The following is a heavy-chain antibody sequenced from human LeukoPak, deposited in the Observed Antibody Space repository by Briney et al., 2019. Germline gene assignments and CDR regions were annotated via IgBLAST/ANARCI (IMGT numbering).Heavy chain of an antibody. CDR1: GFTFSNSA. V-gene: IGHV1-58*01. CDR3: ARTISAAAGGFWFDP. CDR2: IVVGSGIT. Sequence: GTSVKVSCKASGFTFSNSAVQWVRQVRGQRLEWIGWIVVGSGITKYAQSLQGRLTITRDMSTSTAYMELSSLRSDDTAVYYCARTISAAAGGFWFDPWGQGTLVTVSS. J-gene: IGHJ5*02. D-gene: IGHD6-13*01.